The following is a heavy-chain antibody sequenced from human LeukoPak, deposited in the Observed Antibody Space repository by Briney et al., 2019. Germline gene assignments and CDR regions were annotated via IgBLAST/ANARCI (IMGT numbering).Heavy chain of an antibody. CDR2: ISSSSSYI. D-gene: IGHD3-9*01. Sequence: PGGSLRLSCAASGFTFSSYSMNWVRQAPGKGLEWVSSISSSSSYIYYADSVKGRFTISRDNAKNSLYLQMNSLRAEDTAVYYCAREYYDILTGYFATYAFDIWGQGTMVTVSS. CDR1: GFTFSSYS. J-gene: IGHJ3*02. V-gene: IGHV3-21*01. CDR3: AREYYDILTGYFATYAFDI.